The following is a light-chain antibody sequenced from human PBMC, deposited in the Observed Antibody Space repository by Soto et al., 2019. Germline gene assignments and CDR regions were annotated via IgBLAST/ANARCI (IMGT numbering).Light chain of an antibody. CDR3: SSYTSSSTLVV. J-gene: IGLJ2*01. Sequence: QSALTQPASVSGSPGQSITISCTGTSSDVGGYNHVSWYQQLPGKAPKLMIYDVINRPSGVSDRLSGSKSGNTASLTISGLQAEDEADYYCSSYTSSSTLVVFGGGTKLNVL. CDR2: DVI. V-gene: IGLV2-14*01. CDR1: SSDVGGYNH.